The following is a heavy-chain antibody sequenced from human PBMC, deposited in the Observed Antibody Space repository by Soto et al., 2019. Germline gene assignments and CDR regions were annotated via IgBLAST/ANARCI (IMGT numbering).Heavy chain of an antibody. V-gene: IGHV4-34*01. D-gene: IGHD2-15*01. CDR2: INHSGST. CDR3: ARGYCSGGKGPRSWARNYYYYMDV. J-gene: IGHJ6*03. Sequence: PSETLSLTCAVYGGSFSGYYWSWIRQPPGKGLEWIGEINHSGSTNYNPSLKSRVTISVDTSKNQFSLKLSSVTAADTAVYYCARGYCSGGKGPRSWARNYYYYMDVWGKGTTVTVSS. CDR1: GGSFSGYY.